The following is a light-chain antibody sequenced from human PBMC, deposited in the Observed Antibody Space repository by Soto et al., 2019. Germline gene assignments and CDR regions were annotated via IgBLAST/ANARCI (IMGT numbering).Light chain of an antibody. CDR3: SSLTRSSTDV. Sequence: QSALTQPASVSGSPGQSITISCTGTSSDVGAYNYVSWYQQHPGKAPRPVIYDVSNRPSGVSSRFSGSKAGNTASLTISGLQAEDEADYYCSSLTRSSTDVFGTGTKVTVL. V-gene: IGLV2-14*01. J-gene: IGLJ1*01. CDR2: DVS. CDR1: SSDVGAYNY.